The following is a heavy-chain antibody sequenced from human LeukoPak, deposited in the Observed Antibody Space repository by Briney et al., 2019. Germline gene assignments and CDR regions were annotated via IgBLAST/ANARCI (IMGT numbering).Heavy chain of an antibody. V-gene: IGHV1-46*01. CDR3: ARGELELGWTFDY. CDR1: GYTFPNYY. D-gene: IGHD1-7*01. Sequence: GASVKASCKAPGYTFPNYYMHWVRQAPGQGLEWVGIINPSGGSTSYAQKFQGRVTMTRDMSTSTVYMELSSLRSEDTAVYYCARGELELGWTFDYWGQGTLVTVSS. J-gene: IGHJ4*02. CDR2: INPSGGST.